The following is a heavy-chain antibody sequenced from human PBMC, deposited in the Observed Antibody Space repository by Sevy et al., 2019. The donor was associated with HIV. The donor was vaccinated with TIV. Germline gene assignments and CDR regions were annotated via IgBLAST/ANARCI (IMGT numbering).Heavy chain of an antibody. D-gene: IGHD6-19*01. J-gene: IGHJ4*02. Sequence: GGSLRLSCAASGFTFSSYSMNWVRQAPGKGLEWVSYISSSSSTIYYADSVKGRFTISRDNAKNSLYLQMNSLRDEDTAVYYCARDSLQGTIAVAGPLDYWGQGTLVTVSS. V-gene: IGHV3-48*02. CDR3: ARDSLQGTIAVAGPLDY. CDR1: GFTFSSYS. CDR2: ISSSSSTI.